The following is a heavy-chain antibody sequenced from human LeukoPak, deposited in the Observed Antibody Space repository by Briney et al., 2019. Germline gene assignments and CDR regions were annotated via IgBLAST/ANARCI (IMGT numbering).Heavy chain of an antibody. Sequence: PSETLSLTCTVSGGSISSYYWSWIRQPAGKGLEWIGRIYASGMTNYNPSLKSRVTISLDTSKNQFSLKLSSVTAADTAVYYCASADYDDYYIDFWGQGTLVTVSS. CDR3: ASADYDDYYIDF. CDR2: IYASGMT. CDR1: GGSISSYY. V-gene: IGHV4-4*07. J-gene: IGHJ4*02. D-gene: IGHD4-17*01.